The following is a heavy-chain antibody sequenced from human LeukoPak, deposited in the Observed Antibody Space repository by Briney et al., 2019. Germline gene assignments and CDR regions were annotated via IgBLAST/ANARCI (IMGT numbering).Heavy chain of an antibody. CDR2: IRYDGSNK. V-gene: IGHV3-30*02. J-gene: IGHJ4*02. CDR1: GFTFSSYG. CDR3: ARERHIVVVTAIPDY. D-gene: IGHD2-21*02. Sequence: PGGSLRLSCAASGFTFSSYGMYWVRQAPGKGLEWVAFIRYDGSNKYYADSVKGRFTISRDNSKNTLYLQMNSLRAEDTAVYYCARERHIVVVTAIPDYWGQGTLVTVSS.